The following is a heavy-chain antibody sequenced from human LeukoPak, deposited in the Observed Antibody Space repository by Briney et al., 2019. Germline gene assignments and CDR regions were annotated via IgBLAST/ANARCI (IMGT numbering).Heavy chain of an antibody. CDR1: GFTFSSYA. Sequence: GRSLRLSCAASGFTFSSYAMHWVRQAPGKGLEGVAVISYDGSNKYYADSVKGRFTISRDNSKNTLYLQMNSLRAEDTAVYYCARDLGYYYGSGSYMQYYYYYYGMDVWGQGTTVTVSS. CDR2: ISYDGSNK. J-gene: IGHJ6*02. V-gene: IGHV3-30*04. D-gene: IGHD3-10*01. CDR3: ARDLGYYYGSGSYMQYYYYYYGMDV.